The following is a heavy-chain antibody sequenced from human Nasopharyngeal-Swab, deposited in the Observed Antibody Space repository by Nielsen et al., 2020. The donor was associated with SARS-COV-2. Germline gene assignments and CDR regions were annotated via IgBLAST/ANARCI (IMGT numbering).Heavy chain of an antibody. J-gene: IGHJ4*02. D-gene: IGHD5-18*01. V-gene: IGHV4-34*01. Sequence: WIRQPPGKGLEWIGEIYHSGSTNYNPSLKSRVTISVDTSKNQFSLKLSSVTAADTAVYYCATASGYSYGLDFDYWGQGTLVTVSS. CDR3: ATASGYSYGLDFDY. CDR2: IYHSGST.